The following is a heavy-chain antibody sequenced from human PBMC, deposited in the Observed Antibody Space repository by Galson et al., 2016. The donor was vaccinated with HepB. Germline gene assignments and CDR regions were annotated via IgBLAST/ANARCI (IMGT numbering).Heavy chain of an antibody. D-gene: IGHD2-15*01. Sequence: SLRLSCAASGFTLSSKWMHWVRQAPGKGPVWVSGINNDGSRTFYADSVKGRFTISSDNARNTVYLQMNSLRGEDSAIYYCGSIFETWGQGTRVTVSS. CDR3: GSIFET. CDR1: GFTLSSKW. CDR2: INNDGSRT. J-gene: IGHJ4*02. V-gene: IGHV3-74*01.